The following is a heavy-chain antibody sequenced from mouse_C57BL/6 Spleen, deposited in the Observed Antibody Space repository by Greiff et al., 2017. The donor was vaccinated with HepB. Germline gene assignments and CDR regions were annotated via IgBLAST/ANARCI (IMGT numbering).Heavy chain of an antibody. V-gene: IGHV1-62-2*01. CDR2: FYPGSGSI. CDR1: GYTFTEYT. Sequence: QVQLQQSGAELVKPGASVKLSCKASGYTFTEYTIHWVKQRSGQGLEWIGWFYPGSGSIKYNEKFKDKATLTADKSSSTVYMELSRLTSEDSAVYFCARHEDSPYYGSSSYYAMDYWGQGTSVTVSS. D-gene: IGHD1-1*01. J-gene: IGHJ4*01. CDR3: ARHEDSPYYGSSSYYAMDY.